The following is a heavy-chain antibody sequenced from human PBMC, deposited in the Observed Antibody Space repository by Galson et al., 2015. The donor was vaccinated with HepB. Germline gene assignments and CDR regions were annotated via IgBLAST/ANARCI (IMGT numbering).Heavy chain of an antibody. V-gene: IGHV3-23*01. Sequence: SLRLSCAASGFTFSSYAMSWVRQAPGKGLEWVSAISGSGGSTYYADAAKGRFTISRDNSKNTLYQQMNSLRAEDTAVYYCAKPYYYGSGGYYFDYWGQGTLVTVSS. CDR1: GFTFSSYA. CDR2: ISGSGGST. CDR3: AKPYYYGSGGYYFDY. D-gene: IGHD3-10*01. J-gene: IGHJ4*02.